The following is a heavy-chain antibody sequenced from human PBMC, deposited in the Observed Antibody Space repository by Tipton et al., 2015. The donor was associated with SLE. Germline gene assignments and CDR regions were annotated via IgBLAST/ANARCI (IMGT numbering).Heavy chain of an antibody. CDR3: ARGGRGPVYFDY. CDR1: GIPFGSYG. Sequence: QVQLVQSGGGVVQPGRSLRLSCAASGIPFGSYGMHWVRQAPGKGLEWVASITYDGSDNDYADSVKGRFTISRDNSKKTLYLQMNSLRAEDTAVYYCARGGRGPVYFDYWGQGTLVTVSS. J-gene: IGHJ4*02. CDR2: ITYDGSDN. V-gene: IGHV3-33*05. D-gene: IGHD3-10*01.